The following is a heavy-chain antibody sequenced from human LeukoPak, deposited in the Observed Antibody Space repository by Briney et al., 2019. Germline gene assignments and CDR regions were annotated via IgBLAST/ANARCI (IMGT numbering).Heavy chain of an antibody. Sequence: PGGSLRLSCAASGFTFSSYAMSWVRQTPGKGLEWVSAISGSGGSTYYADSVKGRFTISRDNSKSTLYLQMNSLRAEDTAVYYSAKGGYDSSGWLLDYWGQGTLVTVCS. J-gene: IGHJ4*02. V-gene: IGHV3-23*01. CDR3: AKGGYDSSGWLLDY. CDR2: ISGSGGST. D-gene: IGHD3-22*01. CDR1: GFTFSSYA.